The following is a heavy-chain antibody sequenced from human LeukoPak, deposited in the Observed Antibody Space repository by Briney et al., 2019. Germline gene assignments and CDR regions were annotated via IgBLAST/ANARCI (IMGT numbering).Heavy chain of an antibody. J-gene: IGHJ4*02. V-gene: IGHV4-39*01. D-gene: IGHD3-3*01. Sequence: SETLSLTCTVSGGSISSSSYYWGWIRQPPGKGLEWIGSIYYSGSTYYNPSLKSRVIISVDTSKNQFSLKLSSVTAADTAVYYCARGVRITIFGVVTTFDYWGQGTLVTVSS. CDR2: IYYSGST. CDR1: GGSISSSSYY. CDR3: ARGVRITIFGVVTTFDY.